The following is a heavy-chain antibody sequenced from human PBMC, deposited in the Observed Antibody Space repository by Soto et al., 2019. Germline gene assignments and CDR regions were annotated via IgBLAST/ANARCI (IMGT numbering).Heavy chain of an antibody. CDR1: GFTFSSYE. CDR3: AAELYSGGSCCSFDL. J-gene: IGHJ3*01. Sequence: PGGSLRLSCVVSGFTFSSYEMNWVRQAPGKGLEWISFITKNGRSIQYADSVKGRFTISRDNAKNSLYLQMSSLRADDTAIYYCAAELYSGGSCCSFDLWGQGTMVTVSS. D-gene: IGHD2-15*01. CDR2: ITKNGRSI. V-gene: IGHV3-48*03.